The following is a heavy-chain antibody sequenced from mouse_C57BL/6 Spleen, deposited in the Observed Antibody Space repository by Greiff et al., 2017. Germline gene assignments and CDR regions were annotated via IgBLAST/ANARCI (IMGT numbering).Heavy chain of an antibody. D-gene: IGHD2-5*01. CDR2: IFPGSGST. CDR1: GYTFTDYY. CDR3: AGYSNYRYFDV. V-gene: IGHV1-75*01. J-gene: IGHJ1*03. Sequence: VQRVESGPELVKPGASVKISCKASGYTFTDYYINWVKQRPGQGLEWIGWIFPGSGSTYYNEKFKGKATLTVDKSSSTAYMLLSSLTSEDSAVYFCAGYSNYRYFDVWGTGTTVTVSS.